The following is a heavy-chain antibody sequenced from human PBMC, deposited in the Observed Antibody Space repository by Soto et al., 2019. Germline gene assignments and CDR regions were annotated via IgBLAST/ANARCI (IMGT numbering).Heavy chain of an antibody. Sequence: SETLSLTCTVSGGSISSGDYYWSWIRQPPGKGLEWIGYIYYSGSTYYNPSLKSRVTISVDTSKNQFSLKLSSVTAADTAVYYWARERGCSSTTCYEGLYGMDFWGQGTMVTVSS. CDR1: GGSISSGDYY. D-gene: IGHD2-2*01. CDR3: ARERGCSSTTCYEGLYGMDF. J-gene: IGHJ6*02. CDR2: IYYSGST. V-gene: IGHV4-30-4*01.